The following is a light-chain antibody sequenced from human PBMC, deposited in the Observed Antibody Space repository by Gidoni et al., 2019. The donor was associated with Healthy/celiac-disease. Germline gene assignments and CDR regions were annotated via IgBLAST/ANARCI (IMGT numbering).Light chain of an antibody. CDR2: AAS. CDR3: QQSYSTLPYT. V-gene: IGKV1-39*01. Sequence: DIQMTQSPSSLSASVGDRVTITCRASQSISSYLNWYQQKPGKAPKLLIHAASSLQSGVPSRFSGSGSGTDFTLTISSLQPEDFATYYCQQSYSTLPYTFGQGTKLEI. CDR1: QSISSY. J-gene: IGKJ2*01.